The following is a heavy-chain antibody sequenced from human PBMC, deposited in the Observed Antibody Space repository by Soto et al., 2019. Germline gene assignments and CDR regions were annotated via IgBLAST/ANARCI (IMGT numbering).Heavy chain of an antibody. D-gene: IGHD3-10*02. J-gene: IGHJ5*02. CDR3: ARHVALGSGFGGGYSWFDP. Sequence: SETLSLTCTGSGGSISSYYWSWIRQPPGKGLEWIGYIYYTETTSYNPSLKSRVTISVDTSKNQFSLKLSSVTAADTAVYYCARHVALGSGFGGGYSWFDPWGQGSLVTVSS. V-gene: IGHV4-59*08. CDR1: GGSISSYY. CDR2: IYYTETT.